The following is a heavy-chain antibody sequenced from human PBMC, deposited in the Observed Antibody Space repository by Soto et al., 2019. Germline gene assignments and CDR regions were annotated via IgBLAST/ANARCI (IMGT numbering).Heavy chain of an antibody. V-gene: IGHV2-5*01. CDR1: GFSLSTSGVG. Sequence: SGPTLVNPTQTLTLTCTFSGFSLSTSGVGVGWIRQPPGKALEWLALIYWNDDKRYSPSLKSRLTITKDTSKNQVVLTMTNMETVATATYYCAHRQDSSSWYHYYYYYGMDVWGQGTPVTVYS. J-gene: IGHJ6*02. CDR2: IYWNDDK. D-gene: IGHD6-13*01. CDR3: AHRQDSSSWYHYYYYYGMDV.